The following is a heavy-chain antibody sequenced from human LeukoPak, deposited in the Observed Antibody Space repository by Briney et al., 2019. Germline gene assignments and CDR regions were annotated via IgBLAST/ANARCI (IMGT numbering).Heavy chain of an antibody. D-gene: IGHD6-13*01. V-gene: IGHV1-69*02. CDR2: IIPILGIA. J-gene: IGHJ5*02. Sequence: SVKVSCKATGGTFSSYTISWVRQAPGQGLEWMGRIIPILGIANYAQKFQGRVTITADKSTSTAYMELSSLRSEDTAVYHCARVGKYSSSWYDPWGQGTLVTVSS. CDR1: GGTFSSYT. CDR3: ARVGKYSSSWYDP.